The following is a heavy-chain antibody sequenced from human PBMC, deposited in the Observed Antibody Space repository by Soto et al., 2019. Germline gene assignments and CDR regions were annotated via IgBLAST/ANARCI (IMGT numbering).Heavy chain of an antibody. CDR3: ARDSPLGYCSGNSCYSLAFDY. CDR1: GYTFTGYY. V-gene: IGHV1-2*04. D-gene: IGHD2-15*01. Sequence: ASVKVSCKASGYTFTGYYMHWVRQAPGQGLEWMGWINPNSGGTNYAQKFQGWVTMTRDTSISTAYMELSRLRSDDTAVYYCARDSPLGYCSGNSCYSLAFDYWGQGTLVTVSS. CDR2: INPNSGGT. J-gene: IGHJ4*02.